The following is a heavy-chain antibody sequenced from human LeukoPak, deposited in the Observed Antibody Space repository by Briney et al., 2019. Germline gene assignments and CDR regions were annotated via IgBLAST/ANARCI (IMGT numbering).Heavy chain of an antibody. V-gene: IGHV4-38-2*02. CDR1: GYSISSGYY. CDR3: ASGTNAYYYDSSGYYPDAFDI. D-gene: IGHD3-22*01. Sequence: SETLSLTCTVSGYSISSGYYCGWIRQPAGKGLEWIGRIYPTGSPNYNPSLKSRVTISLDKSKNQFSLKLSSVTAADTAVYYCASGTNAYYYDSSGYYPDAFDIWGQGTMVTVSS. J-gene: IGHJ3*02. CDR2: IYPTGSP.